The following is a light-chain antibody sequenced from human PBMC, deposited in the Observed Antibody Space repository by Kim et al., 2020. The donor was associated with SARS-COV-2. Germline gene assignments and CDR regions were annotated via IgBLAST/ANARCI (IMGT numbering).Light chain of an antibody. Sequence: GQRVTIACSVSSSNIGTNTVNWYQQFPGAAPKLLIYSTNQRPSGVPGRFSGSKSGSSASLAISGLQSEDEADYYCAAWDESLNGVAFGGGTQLPS. CDR2: STN. CDR1: SSNIGTNT. J-gene: IGLJ2*01. V-gene: IGLV1-44*01. CDR3: AAWDESLNGVA.